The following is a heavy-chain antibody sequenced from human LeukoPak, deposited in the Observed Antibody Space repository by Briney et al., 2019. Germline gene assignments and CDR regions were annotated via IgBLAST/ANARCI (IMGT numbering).Heavy chain of an antibody. Sequence: ASVKVSCKASGYTFTSYGISWVRQAPGQGLEWMGWTSAYNGNTNYAQKLQGRVTMTTDTSTSTAYMELRSLRSDDTAVYYCARDPSGGEGYYYYMDVWGKGTTVTVSS. J-gene: IGHJ6*03. CDR1: GYTFTSYG. V-gene: IGHV1-18*01. CDR3: ARDPSGGEGYYYYMDV. D-gene: IGHD6-19*01. CDR2: TSAYNGNT.